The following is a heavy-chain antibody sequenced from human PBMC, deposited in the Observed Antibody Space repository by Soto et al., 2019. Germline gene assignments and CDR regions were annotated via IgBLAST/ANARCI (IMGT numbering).Heavy chain of an antibody. CDR3: ARGQRFSDWFDP. V-gene: IGHV4-4*07. Sequence: SETLSLTCSVSGGTISGYYWTWIRQPTGKGLEWIGRIYSSGNTKYNPSPQSRVTMSLDTSNNQFSLRLTSVTAADTAVYYCARGQRFSDWFDPWGQGTLVTVSS. CDR1: GGTISGYY. D-gene: IGHD3-3*01. CDR2: IYSSGNT. J-gene: IGHJ5*02.